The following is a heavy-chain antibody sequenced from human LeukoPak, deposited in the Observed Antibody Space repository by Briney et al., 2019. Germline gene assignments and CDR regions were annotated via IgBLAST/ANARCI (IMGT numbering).Heavy chain of an antibody. Sequence: SDTLSLTCAVYGGSFSGYYWSWIRQPPGKGLEWIGEINHSGSTNYNPSLKSRVTISVDTSKNQFSLKLSSVTAADTAVYYCARGSSCGWYRGLLDYGGQGTLVTVSA. V-gene: IGHV4-34*01. CDR2: INHSGST. CDR1: GGSFSGYY. D-gene: IGHD6-19*01. CDR3: ARGSSCGWYRGLLDY. J-gene: IGHJ4*02.